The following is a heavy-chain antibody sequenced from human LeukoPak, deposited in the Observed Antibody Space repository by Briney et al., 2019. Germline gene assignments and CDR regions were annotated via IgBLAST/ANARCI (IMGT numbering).Heavy chain of an antibody. CDR3: ATPSYNSSGYYYFDY. CDR2: INPKSAYT. D-gene: IGHD3-22*01. V-gene: IGHV1-2*02. CDR1: GYMITDYY. Sequence: GASVKVSCKASGYMITDYYIHWVRQAPGQGLEWMGWINPKSAYTHFAQKFQGRFTMTMDTSITTAYLELSSLTSDDTAVYFCATPSYNSSGYYYFDYWGQGTLVTVSS. J-gene: IGHJ4*02.